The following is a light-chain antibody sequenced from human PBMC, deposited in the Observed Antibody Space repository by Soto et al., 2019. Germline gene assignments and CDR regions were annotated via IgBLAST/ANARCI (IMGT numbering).Light chain of an antibody. V-gene: IGLV2-11*01. J-gene: IGLJ3*02. CDR3: CSHSGRYSLVV. Sequence: QSALTQPRSVSGSPGQSVTISCTGNSRDIGGYNYVYWYQQYPGKAPKRMIFDVTKRPSGVPDRFSGSKSVNTASLTISGSQAEDEADYYGCSHSGRYSLVVFGGGTKLTVL. CDR1: SRDIGGYNY. CDR2: DVT.